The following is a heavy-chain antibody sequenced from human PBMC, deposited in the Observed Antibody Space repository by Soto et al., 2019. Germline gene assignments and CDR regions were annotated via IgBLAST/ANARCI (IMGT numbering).Heavy chain of an antibody. Sequence: QVQLVQSGAEVRKPGASVRVSCKASGYYFSSYGVSWVRQAPGQGLEWMGWISGYSGDTHYAERLQGRVTMTTDTSTSTAYLEVRSLRSDDTAVYYCVRTRATEATGANFGDHQGEFDFWGQGTLVTVSS. D-gene: IGHD4-17*01. V-gene: IGHV1-18*01. CDR3: VRTRATEATGANFGDHQGEFDF. CDR2: ISGYSGDT. CDR1: GYYFSSYG. J-gene: IGHJ4*02.